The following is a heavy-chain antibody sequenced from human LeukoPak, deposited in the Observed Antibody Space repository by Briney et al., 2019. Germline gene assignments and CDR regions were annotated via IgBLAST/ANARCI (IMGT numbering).Heavy chain of an antibody. D-gene: IGHD6-13*01. Sequence: GGSLRLSCAASGFTFSSYAMSWVRQAPGKGLEWVSAISGSGGSTYYADSVKGRFTISRDNSKNTLYLQMNSLRAEDTAVYYCANRATREQLVLATDYWGQGTLVTVSS. CDR2: ISGSGGST. J-gene: IGHJ4*02. V-gene: IGHV3-23*01. CDR3: ANRATREQLVLATDY. CDR1: GFTFSSYA.